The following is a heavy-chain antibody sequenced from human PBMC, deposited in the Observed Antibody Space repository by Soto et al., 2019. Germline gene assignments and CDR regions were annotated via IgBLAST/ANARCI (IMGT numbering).Heavy chain of an antibody. CDR1: GFTFSSYA. CDR2: ISGSGGST. CDR3: AKDLYSSGWYAY. D-gene: IGHD6-19*01. V-gene: IGHV3-23*01. Sequence: EVQLLESGGGLVQPGGSLRLSCAASGFTFSSYAMSWVRQAPGKGLEWVSAISGSGGSTYYADSVKGRFTISRDNSKNTLYLQMNSLRAEDTDVYYCAKDLYSSGWYAYWGQGTLVTVSS. J-gene: IGHJ4*02.